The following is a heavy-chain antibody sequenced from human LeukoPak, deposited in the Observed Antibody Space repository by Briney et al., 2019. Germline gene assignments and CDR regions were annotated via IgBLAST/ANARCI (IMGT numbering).Heavy chain of an antibody. CDR2: IYYSGST. J-gene: IGHJ5*02. CDR1: GGSISSYY. CDR3: ARDRGGGWFDP. D-gene: IGHD3-10*01. V-gene: IGHV4-59*01. Sequence: SETLSLTCTVSGGSISSYYWSWIRQPPGKGLEWIGYIYYSGSTSYNPSLKSRVTISVDTSKNQFSLKLSSVTAADTAVYYCARDRGGGWFDPWGQGTLVTVSS.